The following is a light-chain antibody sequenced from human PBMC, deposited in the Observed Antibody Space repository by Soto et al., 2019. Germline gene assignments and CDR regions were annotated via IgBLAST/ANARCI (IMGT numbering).Light chain of an antibody. J-gene: IGKJ2*01. Sequence: EIVMTQSQVTLSASPGERATLSCRASQTVSTNLAWYQQRPGQAPRLRIYGASTRVTGIPPRFSGSGSGTDFNLTISSLQSEDFAVYFCRQYTNWPQYFGQGTKVVIK. CDR3: RQYTNWPQY. CDR2: GAS. V-gene: IGKV3-15*01. CDR1: QTVSTN.